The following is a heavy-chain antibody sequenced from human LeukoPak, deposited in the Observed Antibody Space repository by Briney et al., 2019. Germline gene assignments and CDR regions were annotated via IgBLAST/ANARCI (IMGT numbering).Heavy chain of an antibody. D-gene: IGHD3-3*01. CDR1: GFTFSSYA. CDR2: ISGSGGST. V-gene: IGHV3-23*01. CDR3: AKDLVTVAYYDFWSGSAFDI. J-gene: IGHJ3*02. Sequence: GGSLRLSRAASGFTFSSYAMSWVRQAPGKGLEWVSAISGSGGSTYYADSVKGRFTISRDNSKNTLYLQMNSLRAEDTAVYYCAKDLVTVAYYDFWSGSAFDIWGQGTMVTVSS.